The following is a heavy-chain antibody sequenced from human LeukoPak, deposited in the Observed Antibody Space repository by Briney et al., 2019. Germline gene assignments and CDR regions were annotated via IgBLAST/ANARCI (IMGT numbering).Heavy chain of an antibody. CDR2: IQYDGSNK. D-gene: IGHD3-10*01. V-gene: IGHV3-30*02. J-gene: IGHJ4*02. CDR3: ARYLTMVRAYDY. CDR1: GFTFSSYG. Sequence: GGSLRLSCAASGFTFSSYGMHWVRQAPGKGLEWVTFIQYDGSNKYYADSVKGRFTISRDNSKNTVYLQMNSLRTEDTAVYYCARYLTMVRAYDYWGQGTLVTVSS.